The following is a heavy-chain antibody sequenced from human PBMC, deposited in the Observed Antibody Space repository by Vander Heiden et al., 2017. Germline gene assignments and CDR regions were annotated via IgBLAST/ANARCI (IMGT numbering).Heavy chain of an antibody. CDR1: GGPISSSCYSWGWIRKPPRQGRQRLGCYY. CDR2: IYYSGST. J-gene: IGHJ4*02. D-gene: IGHD5-12*01. CDR3: ARLAPKWARTLNFDY. V-gene: IGHV4-39*01. Sequence: HLQLHESGPVLVKPSETLSLTRPVSGGPISSSCYSWGWIRKPPRQGRQRLGCYYWGWVRQPPGKGLEWSGSIYYSGSTYYNPPGKRRVNISVDTSKSQLCMKLSSVTAADKAVYYCARLAPKWARTLNFDYWGQGTMVTVYS.